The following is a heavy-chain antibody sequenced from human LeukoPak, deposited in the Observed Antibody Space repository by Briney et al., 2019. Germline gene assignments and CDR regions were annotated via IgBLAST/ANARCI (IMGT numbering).Heavy chain of an antibody. J-gene: IGHJ4*02. D-gene: IGHD6-13*01. CDR3: ARDPRTSSTSRNYFES. CDR2: ILVDGSNK. CDR1: GLTFTNYA. V-gene: IGHV3-30-3*01. Sequence: GGALRLSCAAPGLTFTNYAMHRVRQAPGKGRGWVGVILVDGSNKFYAGSVRGRCTISRDNSKNTMSLQMDSLRGEDTAVYYCARDPRTSSTSRNYFESWGQGTLVTVSS.